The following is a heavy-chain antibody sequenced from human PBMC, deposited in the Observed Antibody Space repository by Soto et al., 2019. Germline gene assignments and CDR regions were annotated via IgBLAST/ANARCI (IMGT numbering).Heavy chain of an antibody. CDR1: GGTFSSYA. J-gene: IGHJ6*02. D-gene: IGHD3-10*01. CDR2: IIPIFGTA. V-gene: IGHV1-69*06. CDR3: ARSLPSPGAYYYYGMDV. Sequence: GASVKVSCKASGGTFSSYAISWVRQAPGQGLEWMGGIIPIFGTANYAQKFQGRVTITADKSTSTAYMELSSLRSEDTAVYYCARSLPSPGAYYYYGMDVWGQGTTVTVSS.